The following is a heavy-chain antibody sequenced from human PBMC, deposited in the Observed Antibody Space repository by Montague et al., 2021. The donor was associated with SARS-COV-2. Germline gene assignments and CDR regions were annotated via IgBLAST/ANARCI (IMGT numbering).Heavy chain of an antibody. CDR1: GASITSTNYY. CDR2: LYSPGSA. CDR3: LRREIRPRHYREGIDY. D-gene: IGHD1-14*01. Sequence: SETLSLTCTVSGASITSTNYYWGWIRQPPGKGLEWIGNLYSPGSAYYNPSLKSRGTISVDKSKNQFSLNLTSVTAADTAIYYCLRREIRPRHYREGIDYWGQGTLVTVSS. V-gene: IGHV4-39*01. J-gene: IGHJ4*02.